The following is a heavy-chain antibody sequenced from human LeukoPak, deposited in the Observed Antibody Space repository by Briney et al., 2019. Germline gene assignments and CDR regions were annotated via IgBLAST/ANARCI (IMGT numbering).Heavy chain of an antibody. CDR2: ISAYNGNT. D-gene: IGHD3-16*02. Sequence: ASVKVSCKASGYTFTSYGTSWVRQAPGQGLEWMGWISAYNGNTNCAQKLQGRVTMTTDTSTSTAYMELRSLRSDDTAVYYCARDWRITFGGVIVPLFGYWGQGTLVTVSS. CDR3: ARDWRITFGGVIVPLFGY. CDR1: GYTFTSYG. J-gene: IGHJ4*02. V-gene: IGHV1-18*04.